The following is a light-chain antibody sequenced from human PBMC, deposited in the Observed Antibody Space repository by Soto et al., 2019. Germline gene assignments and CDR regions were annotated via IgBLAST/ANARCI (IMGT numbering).Light chain of an antibody. J-gene: IGLJ2*01. V-gene: IGLV1-51*01. CDR3: GMWDSSLRLVV. CDR2: DTI. Sequence: QSVLTQPPSVSAAPGQKVTISCSGSSSNIGNNYVSWYQQLPGTAPKLLIYDTIRRPSGIPDRFSGSKSGTSATLDITGLQTVDEADYYCGMWDSSLRLVVFGGGTKLTVL. CDR1: SSNIGNNY.